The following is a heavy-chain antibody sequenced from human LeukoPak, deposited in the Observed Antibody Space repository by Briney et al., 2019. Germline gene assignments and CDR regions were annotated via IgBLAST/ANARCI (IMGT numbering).Heavy chain of an antibody. V-gene: IGHV1-2*02. Sequence: ASVKVSCKAAGYTFTGYYLHWMRQAPGQGLEWMGWINPNSGGTQYAQRFQGRVTVTRDTSITTAYMELSSLTSDDTAVYYCARVDSGYENFDYWGQGTLVTVSS. J-gene: IGHJ4*02. CDR2: INPNSGGT. CDR1: GYTFTGYY. CDR3: ARVDSGYENFDY. D-gene: IGHD5-12*01.